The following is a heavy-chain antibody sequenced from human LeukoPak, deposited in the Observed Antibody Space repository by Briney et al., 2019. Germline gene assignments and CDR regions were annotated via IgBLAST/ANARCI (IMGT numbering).Heavy chain of an antibody. D-gene: IGHD1-14*01. CDR3: AREGVLQTRIGPWPDPVSYYMDV. CDR2: INPIFGTA. V-gene: IGHV1-69*13. Sequence: ASVKVSCKASGGTFSSYAISWVRQAPGQGLEWMGGINPIFGTANYAQKFQGRVTITADESTSTAYMELSSLRSEDTAVYYCAREGVLQTRIGPWPDPVSYYMDVWGKGTTVTISS. CDR1: GGTFSSYA. J-gene: IGHJ6*03.